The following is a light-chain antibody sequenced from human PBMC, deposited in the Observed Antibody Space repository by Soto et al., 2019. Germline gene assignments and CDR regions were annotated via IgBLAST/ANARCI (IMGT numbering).Light chain of an antibody. Sequence: EIVFTHSPATLSFTPWEPATLSCRATRSVSSYLAWYQQKPGQAPRLLIYGASTRATGAPARFSGSGSGTEFTLTISSLQSEDFAVYYCQQYNNWPLTFGQGSKVDI. CDR3: QQYNNWPLT. CDR2: GAS. J-gene: IGKJ1*01. CDR1: RSVSSY. V-gene: IGKV3-15*01.